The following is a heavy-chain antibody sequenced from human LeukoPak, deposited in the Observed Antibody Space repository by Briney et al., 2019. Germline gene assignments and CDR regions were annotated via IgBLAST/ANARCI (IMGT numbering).Heavy chain of an antibody. CDR1: GFTFSSYA. CDR2: IWYDGTNK. CDR3: ARDQRGFSYSKYYFDY. Sequence: GGSLRLSCAASGFTFSSYAMSWVRQAPGKGLEWVAVIWYDGTNKYYADSVKGRFTISRDNSKNTLYLQMNSLGAEDTAVHYCARDQRGFSYSKYYFDYWGQGTLVTVSS. V-gene: IGHV3-33*08. J-gene: IGHJ4*02. D-gene: IGHD5-18*01.